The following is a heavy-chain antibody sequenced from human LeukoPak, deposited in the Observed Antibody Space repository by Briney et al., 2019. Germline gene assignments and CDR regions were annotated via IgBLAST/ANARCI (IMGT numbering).Heavy chain of an antibody. CDR3: ARAAARPLLFDY. J-gene: IGHJ4*02. Sequence: SQTLSLTCTVSGSSISSGSYYWSWIRQPAGKGLEWIGRIYTSGSTNYNPSLKSRVTISVDTSKNQFSLKLSSVTAADTAVYYCARAAARPLLFDYWGQGTLVTVSS. CDR1: GSSISSGSYY. CDR2: IYTSGST. D-gene: IGHD6-6*01. V-gene: IGHV4-61*02.